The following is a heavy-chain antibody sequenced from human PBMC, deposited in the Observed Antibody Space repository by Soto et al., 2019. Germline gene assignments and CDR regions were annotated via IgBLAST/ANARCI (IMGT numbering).Heavy chain of an antibody. CDR2: IYYSGST. CDR3: ARTVDYYDSSGLLQGAFDI. J-gene: IGHJ3*02. Sequence: SETLSLTYTVSGGPISSYYWSWIRQPPGKGLEWIGYIYYSGSTNYNPSLKSRVTISVDTSKNQFSLKLSSVTAADAVVYYCARTVDYYDSSGLLQGAFDIWGKGTRVT. CDR1: GGPISSYY. V-gene: IGHV4-59*01. D-gene: IGHD3-22*01.